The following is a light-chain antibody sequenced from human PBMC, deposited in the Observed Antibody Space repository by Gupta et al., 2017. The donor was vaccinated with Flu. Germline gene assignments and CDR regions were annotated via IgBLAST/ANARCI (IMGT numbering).Light chain of an antibody. V-gene: IGLV2-23*02. Sequence: TISCTGTSGDVGSDNLVSCYRHNPGEAPNLMIFEVTKRPSGGSDRCSGSKSGNTASLTVSGLQAEDEADYYCCSYTGRDTSPYVFGSGTKVTVL. CDR3: CSYTGRDTSPYV. CDR2: EVT. CDR1: SGDVGSDNL. J-gene: IGLJ1*01.